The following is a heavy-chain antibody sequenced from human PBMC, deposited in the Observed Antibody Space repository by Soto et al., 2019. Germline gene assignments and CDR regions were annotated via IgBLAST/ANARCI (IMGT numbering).Heavy chain of an antibody. V-gene: IGHV3-7*03. D-gene: IGHD6-13*01. CDR1: GFTFSSYW. Sequence: LRLSCTASGFTFSSYWMSWVRQAPGKGLGWVANIKEDGSGKYYVDSVKGRFSISRDNARNSLYLQMNSLRVEDTAVYYCVRVGRWAGYWGQGAVGTVSS. CDR3: VRVGRWAGY. J-gene: IGHJ4*02. CDR2: IKEDGSGK.